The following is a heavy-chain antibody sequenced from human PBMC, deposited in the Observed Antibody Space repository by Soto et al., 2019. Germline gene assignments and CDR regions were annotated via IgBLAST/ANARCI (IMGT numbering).Heavy chain of an antibody. CDR2: IDPSQSYF. V-gene: IGHV5-10-1*01. J-gene: IGHJ4*02. D-gene: IGHD6-13*01. Sequence: GQLQKISWKGSGDSIATHWINWARQMHGKGLEWMGRIDPSQSYFNYNPSFQGHVTISADKSTSKAYLQCNSLEASDTAIYYCAVCRSNWFCNGRLDFWGQGTLVTVSS. CDR1: GDSIATHW. CDR3: AVCRSNWFCNGRLDF.